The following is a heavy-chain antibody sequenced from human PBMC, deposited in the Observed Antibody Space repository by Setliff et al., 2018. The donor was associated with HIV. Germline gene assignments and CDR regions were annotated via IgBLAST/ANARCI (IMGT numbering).Heavy chain of an antibody. D-gene: IGHD3-16*01. CDR3: ARGGAVSADFDS. Sequence: KPSETLSLTCTVSGGSIRTGAYYWGWIRQPPGKGLEWIGSIYYDGRTFYKPSLKSRLTISVDTSKNQFSLSLNSVTAADTAVYFCARGGAVSADFDSWGQGTLVTVS. V-gene: IGHV4-39*07. CDR2: IYYDGRT. CDR1: GGSIRTGAYY. J-gene: IGHJ5*01.